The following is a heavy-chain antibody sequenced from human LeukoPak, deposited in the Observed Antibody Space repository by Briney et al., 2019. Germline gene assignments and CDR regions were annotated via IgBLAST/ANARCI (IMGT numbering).Heavy chain of an antibody. Sequence: GGSLRLSCAASGFTFNNYAMHWVRQAPGKGLEYVSAISSNGGSTFYANSVKGRFTISRDNSKSTLYLQMGSLRAEDMAVYYCARTEESGYSYRYFGYYYYMDVWGKGTTVTVSS. CDR2: ISSNGGST. J-gene: IGHJ6*03. CDR1: GFTFNNYA. D-gene: IGHD5-18*01. CDR3: ARTEESGYSYRYFGYYYYMDV. V-gene: IGHV3-64*01.